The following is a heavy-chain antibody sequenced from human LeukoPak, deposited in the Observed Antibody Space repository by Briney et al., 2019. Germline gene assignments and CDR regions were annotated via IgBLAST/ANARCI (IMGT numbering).Heavy chain of an antibody. D-gene: IGHD3-10*01. CDR3: ARSVRRLYGSGRSNWFDP. V-gene: IGHV4-39*07. CDR1: GGSISSSSYY. Sequence: SETLSLTCTVSGGSISSSSYYWGWIRQPPGKGLEWIGSIYYSGSTYYNPSLKSRVTISVDTSKNQFSLKLSYVTAADTAVYYCARSVRRLYGSGRSNWFDPWGQGTLVTVSS. J-gene: IGHJ5*02. CDR2: IYYSGST.